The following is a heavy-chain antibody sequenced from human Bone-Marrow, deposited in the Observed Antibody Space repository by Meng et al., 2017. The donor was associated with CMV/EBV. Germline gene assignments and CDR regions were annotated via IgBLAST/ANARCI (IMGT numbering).Heavy chain of an antibody. CDR1: GGTFSSYA. J-gene: IGHJ6*02. V-gene: IGHV1-69*05. Sequence: SVKVSCKASGGTFSSYAISWVRQAPGQGLEWMGGIIPIFGTANYAQKFQGRVTITTDESTSTAYMELSSLRSEDTAVYYCARDRGRQHHKYYYYGMDVWGQGNTVTVSS. CDR2: IIPIFGTA. CDR3: ARDRGRQHHKYYYYGMDV. D-gene: IGHD3-16*01.